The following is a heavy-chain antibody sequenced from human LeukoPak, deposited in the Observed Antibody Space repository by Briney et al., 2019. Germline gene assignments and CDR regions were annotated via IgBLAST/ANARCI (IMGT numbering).Heavy chain of an antibody. CDR3: AREEYDFWSGYSYYFDY. V-gene: IGHV1-2*06. CDR1: GYTFTGYY. J-gene: IGHJ4*02. CDR2: ISPNSGGT. D-gene: IGHD3-3*01. Sequence: GASVKVSCKASGYTFTGYYMHWVRQAPGQGLEWMGRISPNSGGTNYAQKFQGRVTMTRDASISTAYMELSRLRSDDTAVYYCAREEYDFWSGYSYYFDYWGQGTLVTVSS.